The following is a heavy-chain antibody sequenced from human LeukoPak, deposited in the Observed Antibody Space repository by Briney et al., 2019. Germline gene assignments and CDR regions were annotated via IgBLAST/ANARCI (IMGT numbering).Heavy chain of an antibody. J-gene: IGHJ4*02. CDR1: GGSISSYY. V-gene: IGHV4-59*01. CDR2: IYYSGST. D-gene: IGHD2-21*01. CDR3: ARLYCGGDCYFGLDY. Sequence: SETLSLTCTVSGGSISSYYWSWIRQPPGKGLEWIGYIYYSGSTNYNPSLKGRVTISVDTSKNQFSLKLSSVTAADTAVYYCARLYCGGDCYFGLDYWGQGTLVTVSS.